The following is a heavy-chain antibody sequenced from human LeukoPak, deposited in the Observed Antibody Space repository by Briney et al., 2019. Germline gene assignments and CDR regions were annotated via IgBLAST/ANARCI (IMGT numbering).Heavy chain of an antibody. J-gene: IGHJ4*02. V-gene: IGHV4-31*03. CDR3: ARGSIAARLYFDY. D-gene: IGHD6-6*01. CDR1: GGSISSGGYY. Sequence: SETLSLTCTVSGGSISSGGYYWSWIRQHPGKGLEWIGYIYYSGGTYYNPSLKSRVTISVDTSKNQFSLKLSSVTAADTAVYYCARGSIAARLYFDYWGQGTLVTVSS. CDR2: IYYSGGT.